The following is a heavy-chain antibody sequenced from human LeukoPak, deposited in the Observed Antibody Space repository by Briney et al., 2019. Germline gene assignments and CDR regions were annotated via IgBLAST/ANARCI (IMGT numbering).Heavy chain of an antibody. J-gene: IGHJ4*02. CDR1: GFTFSSYS. V-gene: IGHV3-23*01. D-gene: IGHD3-3*01. CDR3: AKGGLRFLEWLPTDY. Sequence: GGSLRLSCAASGFTFSSYSMNWVRQAPGKGLEWVSAISGSGGSTYYADSVKGRLTISRDNSKNTLYLQMNSLRAEDTAVYYCAKGGLRFLEWLPTDYWGQGTLVTVSS. CDR2: ISGSGGST.